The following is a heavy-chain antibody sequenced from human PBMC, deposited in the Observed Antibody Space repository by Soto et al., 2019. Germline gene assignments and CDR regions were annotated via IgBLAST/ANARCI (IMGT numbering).Heavy chain of an antibody. D-gene: IGHD3-16*02. CDR2: VYYSGAA. Sequence: SXTLSLTSNVSGGAITSDFWSWIRQPPAKGLEWIGYVYYSGAADYNPSLKPRVTISIATSKTQFSLRLASATAADTGVYYCARDHGSYPNTWGQGILVTVSS. CDR1: GGAITSDF. CDR3: ARDHGSYPNT. V-gene: IGHV4-59*01. J-gene: IGHJ1*01.